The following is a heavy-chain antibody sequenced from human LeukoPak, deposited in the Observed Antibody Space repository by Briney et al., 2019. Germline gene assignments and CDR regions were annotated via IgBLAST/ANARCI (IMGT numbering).Heavy chain of an antibody. CDR3: ARRGITISGVLVYHYSGLDV. V-gene: IGHV3-7*02. CDR1: GFTFSSHL. J-gene: IGHJ6*02. Sequence: GGSLRLSCAGSGFTFSSHLMNCVRQAPGKGLEWVASIKDDGNEKHFLDSVNGRFAISRDNAKNSLYLQMSSLRAEDTAVYYCARRGITISGVLVYHYSGLDVWGQGTTVTVSS. CDR2: IKDDGNEK. D-gene: IGHD3-3*01.